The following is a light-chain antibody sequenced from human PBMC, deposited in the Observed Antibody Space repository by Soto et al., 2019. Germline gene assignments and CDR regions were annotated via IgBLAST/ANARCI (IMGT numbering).Light chain of an antibody. CDR1: TFNIGTYS. J-gene: IGLJ1*01. CDR3: AAWDDSMNGCV. CDR2: SDN. Sequence: QSVLTQPPSVSAAPGQKVTISCSGSTFNIGTYSVSWYQQFPGTAPRLLIYSDNQRPSGVPDRFSASKSGASASLAISGLQSEDEADFYCAAWDDSMNGCVFGTGTKVTVL. V-gene: IGLV1-44*01.